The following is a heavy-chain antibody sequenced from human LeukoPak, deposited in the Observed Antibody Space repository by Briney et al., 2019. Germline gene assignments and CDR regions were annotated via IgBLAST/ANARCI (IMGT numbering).Heavy chain of an antibody. V-gene: IGHV3-7*01. CDR1: GFTSSSNW. CDR2: IKQDVREE. Sequence: GGSLRLSCAAAGFTSSSNWMSWVRQAPGEWLGWVSNIKQDVREEYYVDSVKGRLTISRDKAKNELYLQMNSLRAEDTDVYYCAREGRVWLWGDYYYYYGMDVWGQGTTVTVSS. J-gene: IGHJ6*02. CDR3: AREGRVWLWGDYYYYYGMDV. D-gene: IGHD3-22*01.